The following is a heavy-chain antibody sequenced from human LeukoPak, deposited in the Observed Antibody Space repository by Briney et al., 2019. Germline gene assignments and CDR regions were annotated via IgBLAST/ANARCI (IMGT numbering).Heavy chain of an antibody. V-gene: IGHV1-2*02. CDR3: ARKTGDDAFDI. CDR2: INPNSGGT. D-gene: IGHD7-27*01. CDR1: GYTFTSYG. J-gene: IGHJ3*02. Sequence: ASVKVSCKASGYTFTSYGISWVRQAPGQGLEWMGWINPNSGGTNYAQKFQGRVTMTRDTSISTAYMELSRLRSDDTAVYYCARKTGDDAFDIWGQGTMVTVSS.